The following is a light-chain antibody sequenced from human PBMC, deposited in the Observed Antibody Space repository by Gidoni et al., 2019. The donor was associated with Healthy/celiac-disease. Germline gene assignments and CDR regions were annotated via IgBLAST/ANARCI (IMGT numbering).Light chain of an antibody. Sequence: DIQLTQSPSFLSASVGDRVTITCRAIQDISSYLAWYQQKPGKAPELLIYAASILQSGVPSRFSGRGSGTEFTLTISSLQPADFATYYCQQLNSYAFGQGTKVDSK. CDR2: AAS. V-gene: IGKV1-9*01. CDR3: QQLNSYA. CDR1: QDISSY. J-gene: IGKJ2*01.